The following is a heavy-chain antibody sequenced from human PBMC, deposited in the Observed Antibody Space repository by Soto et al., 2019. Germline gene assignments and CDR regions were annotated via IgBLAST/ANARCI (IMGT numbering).Heavy chain of an antibody. CDR3: ARKQWLVRSGMDV. CDR2: IYYSGST. D-gene: IGHD6-19*01. V-gene: IGHV4-31*03. CDR1: GGSISSGGYY. J-gene: IGHJ6*02. Sequence: QVQLQESGPGLVKPSQTLSLTCTVSGGSISSGGYYWSWIRQHPGKGLELIGYIYYSGSTYYNPSLTSRVTISVDTSKNQFSLKLSSVPAADTAVYYCARKQWLVRSGMDVWGQGTTVTVSS.